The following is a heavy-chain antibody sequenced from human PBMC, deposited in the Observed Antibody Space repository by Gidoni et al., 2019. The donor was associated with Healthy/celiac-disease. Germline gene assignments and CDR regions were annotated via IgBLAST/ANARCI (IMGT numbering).Heavy chain of an antibody. CDR2: IYTSGST. V-gene: IGHV4-61*02. Sequence: QVQLQESGPGLVKPSQTLSLTCTVSGGSTRSGSYYWSWIRQPAGKGLEWIGRIYTSGSTNYNPSLKSRVTISVDTSKNQFSLKLSSVTAADTAVYYCASGRSSSGKMGFDYWGQGTLVTVSS. CDR1: GGSTRSGSYY. CDR3: ASGRSSSGKMGFDY. J-gene: IGHJ4*02. D-gene: IGHD6-6*01.